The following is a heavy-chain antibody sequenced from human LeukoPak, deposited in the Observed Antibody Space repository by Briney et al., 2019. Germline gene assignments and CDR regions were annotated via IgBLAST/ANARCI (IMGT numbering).Heavy chain of an antibody. CDR2: ISISSSTI. CDR3: ARGPPLFDP. CDR1: GFTFSSYD. Sequence: GMSLRLSCAASGFTFSSYDMNWIRQAPGKGLEWVSYISISSSTIYYADFVKGRFTISRDNAKNSLYLQMNSLRAEDTAIYYCARGPPLFDPWGQGTLVTVSS. V-gene: IGHV3-48*01. J-gene: IGHJ5*02.